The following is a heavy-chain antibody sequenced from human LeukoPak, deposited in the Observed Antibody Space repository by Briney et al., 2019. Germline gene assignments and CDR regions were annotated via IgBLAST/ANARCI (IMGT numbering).Heavy chain of an antibody. D-gene: IGHD5-18*01. J-gene: IGHJ4*02. Sequence: PSETLSLTCAVCGGSFSGYYWSWIRQPPGKGLEWIGEINHSGSTNYNPSLKSRVTISVDTSKNQFSLKLSSVTAADTAVYYCARAGSEYSYGFVDYWGQGTLVTVSS. CDR1: GGSFSGYY. CDR3: ARAGSEYSYGFVDY. V-gene: IGHV4-34*01. CDR2: INHSGST.